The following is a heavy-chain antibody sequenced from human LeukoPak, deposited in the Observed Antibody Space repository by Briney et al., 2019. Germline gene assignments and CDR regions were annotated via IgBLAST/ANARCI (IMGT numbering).Heavy chain of an antibody. CDR3: AMGVGAPEDLAVAADFDY. CDR1: GYTFTSYH. Sequence: ASVKVSCKASGYTFTSYHMHWVRQAPGQGLEWMGGIIPIFGTANYAQKFQGRVTITADKSTSTAYMELSSLRSEDTAVYYCAMGVGAPEDLAVAADFDYWGQGTLVTVSS. V-gene: IGHV1-69*06. D-gene: IGHD6-19*01. J-gene: IGHJ4*02. CDR2: IIPIFGTA.